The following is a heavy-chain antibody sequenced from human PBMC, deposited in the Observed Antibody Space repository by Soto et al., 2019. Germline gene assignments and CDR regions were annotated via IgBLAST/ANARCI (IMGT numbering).Heavy chain of an antibody. J-gene: IGHJ6*02. CDR1: GFTFSYAW. D-gene: IGHD3-3*01. Sequence: GGSLRLSCAASGFTFSYAWMNWVRQVSGKGLEWVGRIKGKNDGGTTDYAAPVKGRLTISRDDSKNTLFLQMNSLKSEDSAVYYCVTENWRDYYGMDVWGQGTTVTVSS. CDR3: VTENWRDYYGMDV. V-gene: IGHV3-15*07. CDR2: IKGKNDGGTT.